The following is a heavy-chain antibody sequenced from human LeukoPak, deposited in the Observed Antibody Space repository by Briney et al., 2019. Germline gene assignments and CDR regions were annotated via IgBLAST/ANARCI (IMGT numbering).Heavy chain of an antibody. D-gene: IGHD6-19*01. V-gene: IGHV3-21*01. J-gene: IGHJ4*02. CDR1: GFTFSSYS. CDR2: ISTGSSYI. CDR3: ARRGIAVAGPFDY. Sequence: GGSLRLSCAASGFTFSSYSMNWVRQAPGKGLEWVSSISTGSSYIYYTDSAKGRFTVSRDNAKNSLYLQMNSLRAEDTAVYYCARRGIAVAGPFDYWGQGILVTVSS.